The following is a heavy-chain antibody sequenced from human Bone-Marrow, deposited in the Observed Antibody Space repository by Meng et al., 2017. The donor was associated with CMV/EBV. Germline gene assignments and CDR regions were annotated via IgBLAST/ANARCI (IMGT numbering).Heavy chain of an antibody. CDR2: IIPILGIA. CDR3: ARDERYYGSGSYIYYYYGMDV. CDR1: GGTFSSYT. Sequence: SVKVSCKASGGTFSSYTISWVRQAPGQGLEWMGRIIPILGIANSAQKFQGRVTITADKSTSTAYMELSSLRSEDTAVYYCARDERYYGSGSYIYYYYGMDVWGQGTTVTVSS. J-gene: IGHJ6*02. D-gene: IGHD3-10*01. V-gene: IGHV1-69*04.